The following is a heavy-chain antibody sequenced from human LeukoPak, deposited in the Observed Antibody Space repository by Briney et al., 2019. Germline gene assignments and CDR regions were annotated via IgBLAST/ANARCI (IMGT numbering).Heavy chain of an antibody. V-gene: IGHV4-34*01. CDR1: GGSFSGYS. CDR2: INHSGST. CDR3: ARGQWLDNS. Sequence: SETLSLTCAVYGGSFSGYSWSRIRQPPGKGLEWIGEINHSGSTNYNASLKSRVTMSVDTSKNQFSLNLRSVTAADTAVYCCARGQWLDNSWGQGTLVTVSS. D-gene: IGHD6-19*01. J-gene: IGHJ4*02.